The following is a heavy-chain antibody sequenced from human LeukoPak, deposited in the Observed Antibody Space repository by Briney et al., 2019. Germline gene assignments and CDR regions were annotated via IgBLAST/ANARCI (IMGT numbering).Heavy chain of an antibody. D-gene: IGHD6-6*01. CDR3: ATTGHSSSSLGAFDI. J-gene: IGHJ3*02. V-gene: IGHV1-18*01. CDR2: ISAYNGNT. CDR1: GYTFTSYG. Sequence: GASVKVSCKASGYTFTSYGISWVRQAPGQGLEWMGWISAYNGNTNYAQKLQGRVTMTTDTSTSTAYMELRSLRSDDTAVYYCATTGHSSSSLGAFDIWGQGTMVTVSS.